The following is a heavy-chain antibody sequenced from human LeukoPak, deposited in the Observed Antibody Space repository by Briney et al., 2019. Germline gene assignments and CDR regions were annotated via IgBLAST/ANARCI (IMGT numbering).Heavy chain of an antibody. J-gene: IGHJ4*02. CDR3: ARELSRTGAFDY. V-gene: IGHV3-7*03. CDR2: INEAGVEK. CDR1: EFTFSSYW. D-gene: IGHD3-10*01. Sequence: GGSLRLSCEASEFTFSSYWMHWVRQPPGKGLEWVANINEAGVEKYHVDSVKGRFTIFRDNAKNSLYLQMNNLRAEDTAVYYCARELSRTGAFDYWGQGTLVTVSS.